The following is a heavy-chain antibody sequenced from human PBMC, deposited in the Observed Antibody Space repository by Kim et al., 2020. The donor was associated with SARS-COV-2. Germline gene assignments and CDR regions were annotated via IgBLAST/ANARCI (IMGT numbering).Heavy chain of an antibody. V-gene: IGHV3-30*18. CDR2: ISYDGSNK. J-gene: IGHJ4*02. D-gene: IGHD1-20*01. CDR1: GFTFSSYG. CDR3: AKDLGFITGTAVGDY. Sequence: GGSLRLSCAASGFTFSSYGMHWVRRAPGKGLEWVAVISYDGSNKYYADSVKGRFTISRDNSKNTLYLQMNSLRAEDTAVYYCAKDLGFITGTAVGDYWGQGTLVTVSS.